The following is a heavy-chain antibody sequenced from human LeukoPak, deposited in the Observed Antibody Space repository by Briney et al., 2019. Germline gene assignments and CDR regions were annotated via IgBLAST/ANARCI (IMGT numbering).Heavy chain of an antibody. V-gene: IGHV1-2*02. J-gene: IGHJ5*02. CDR1: GYTFTGYY. CDR2: INPNSGGT. Sequence: GASVKVSRKASGYTFTGYYIHWVRQAPGQGLEWMGWINPNSGGTNYAQKFQGRVTMTRGTSISTAYMELTRLRSDDTAVYYCARDTAMVTYWFDPWGQGTLVTVSS. D-gene: IGHD5-18*01. CDR3: ARDTAMVTYWFDP.